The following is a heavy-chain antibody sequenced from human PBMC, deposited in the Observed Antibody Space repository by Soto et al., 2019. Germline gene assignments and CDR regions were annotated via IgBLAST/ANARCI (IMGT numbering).Heavy chain of an antibody. J-gene: IGHJ4*02. Sequence: GASVKVSCKASGGTSNNYALSWVRQAPGQGLEWMGGIIPIFNSANYAQKFQGRVTITADDSTSTAYMELRSLRPDDTAVYYCAREVTVASYSFDFWGQGTLVTVSS. CDR2: IIPIFNSA. CDR3: AREVTVASYSFDF. D-gene: IGHD5-12*01. CDR1: GGTSNNYA. V-gene: IGHV1-69*13.